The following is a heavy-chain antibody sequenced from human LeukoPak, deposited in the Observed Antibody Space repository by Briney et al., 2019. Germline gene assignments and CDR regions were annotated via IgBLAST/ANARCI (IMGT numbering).Heavy chain of an antibody. CDR1: GGSITGYY. CDR2: IHDTGAT. Sequence: KPSETLSLTCAVYGGSITGYYWSWIRQAPGGGLEWVGEIHDTGATSYNPSLKSRATISTDTYKNQFSLRLSSVTAADTAVYYCARGNILTGYCFDFWGQGALVPVSS. V-gene: IGHV4-34*01. D-gene: IGHD3-9*01. CDR3: ARGNILTGYCFDF. J-gene: IGHJ4*02.